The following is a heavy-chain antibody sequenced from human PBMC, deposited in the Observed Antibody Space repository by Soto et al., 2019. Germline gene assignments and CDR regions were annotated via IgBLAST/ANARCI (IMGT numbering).Heavy chain of an antibody. CDR2: INGYNGNT. J-gene: IGHJ3*01. CDR3: MRDRGDYGDERNSHSFDL. D-gene: IGHD4-17*01. CDR1: GYTFISYG. Sequence: QLQLVQSGAEVKKPGASVKVSCKASGYTFISYGISWVRQAPGEGREWMGWINGYNGNTSYTQKVQGRVTVTTDTSTSTAYLELRSLRSDDTAVYYCMRDRGDYGDERNSHSFDLWGQGTMVTVSS. V-gene: IGHV1-18*01.